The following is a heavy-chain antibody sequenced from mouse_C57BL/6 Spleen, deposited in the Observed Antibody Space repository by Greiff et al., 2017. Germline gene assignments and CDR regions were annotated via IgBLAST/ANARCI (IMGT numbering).Heavy chain of an antibody. Sequence: VQLQQSGAELARPGASVKMSCTASGFTFTGYTMHWVKQRPGQGLEWIGYINPSSGYTKYNQKFKVKATLTAEKSSSTAYMQLSSLTSEDSAVYYCARGVVSTMDYWGQGTSVTVSS. CDR3: ARGVVSTMDY. CDR2: INPSSGYT. V-gene: IGHV1-4*01. J-gene: IGHJ4*01. D-gene: IGHD2-2*01. CDR1: GFTFTGYT.